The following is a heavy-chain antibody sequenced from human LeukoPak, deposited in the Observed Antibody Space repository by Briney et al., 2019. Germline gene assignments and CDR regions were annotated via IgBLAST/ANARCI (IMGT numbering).Heavy chain of an antibody. D-gene: IGHD1-1*01. CDR1: GFTFSSYW. V-gene: IGHV3-74*01. CDR2: INTDGSST. Sequence: GGSLRLSCAASGFTFSSYWIHWVRQAPGKGLVWVSRINTDGSSTSFADSVKGRFTISRDNAKNTLYLQMNSLRAEDTAVYYCARDDWDDDGTLGRDHWGQGTLVTVSS. CDR3: ARDDWDDDGTLGRDH. J-gene: IGHJ4*02.